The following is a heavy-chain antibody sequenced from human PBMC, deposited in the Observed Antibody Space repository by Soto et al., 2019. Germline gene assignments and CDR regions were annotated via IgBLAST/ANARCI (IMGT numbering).Heavy chain of an antibody. Sequence: GGSLRLSCAASGFTFSSYGMHWVRQAPGKGLEWVAVIWYDGSNKYYADSVKGRFTISRDNAKNSLYLEMNSLRVEDTAVYYCARDWGGLGYWGRGTLVTVSS. CDR2: IWYDGSNK. CDR1: GFTFSSYG. V-gene: IGHV3-33*01. CDR3: ARDWGGLGY. J-gene: IGHJ4*02. D-gene: IGHD3-10*01.